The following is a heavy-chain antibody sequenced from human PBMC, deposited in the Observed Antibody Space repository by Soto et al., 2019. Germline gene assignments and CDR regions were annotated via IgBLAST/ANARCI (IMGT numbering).Heavy chain of an antibody. Sequence: QITLKESGPTLVKPTQPLTLTCTFSGFSLSTSGVGVGWIRQPPGKALEWLALIYWDDDKRYSPSLKSRLTITKDTSKNQVVLTMTNMDPVDTATYYCAHSLEMATILGRRPFDYRGQGTLVTVSS. D-gene: IGHD5-12*01. CDR3: AHSLEMATILGRRPFDY. J-gene: IGHJ4*02. CDR2: IYWDDDK. V-gene: IGHV2-5*02. CDR1: GFSLSTSGVG.